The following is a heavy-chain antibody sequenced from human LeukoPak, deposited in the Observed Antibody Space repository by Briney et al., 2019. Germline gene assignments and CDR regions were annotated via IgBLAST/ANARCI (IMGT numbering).Heavy chain of an antibody. CDR3: ARGCYYDYVWGSYEGY. J-gene: IGHJ4*02. CDR1: GGSFSGYY. D-gene: IGHD3-16*01. V-gene: IGHV4-34*01. Sequence: SETLSLTCAVYGGSFSGYYWSWIRQPPGKGLEWIGEINHSGSTNYNPSLKSRVTISVDTSKNQFSLKLSSVTAADTAVYYCARGCYYDYVWGSYEGYWGQGTLVTVSS. CDR2: INHSGST.